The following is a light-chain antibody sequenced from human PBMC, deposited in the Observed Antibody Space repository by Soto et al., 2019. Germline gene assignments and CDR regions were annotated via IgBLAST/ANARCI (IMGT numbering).Light chain of an antibody. Sequence: EVMMTQFPDTVSVTPGETVTLSCGASQSVRTNLAWYQQRPGQAPRLLIHYSSTRATDIPARFSGSGSGTNFTLAISSLHSEDFAVYYCQQYAYWPETFGQGTKVAIK. CDR3: QQYAYWPET. CDR1: QSVRTN. J-gene: IGKJ1*01. V-gene: IGKV3D-15*01. CDR2: YSS.